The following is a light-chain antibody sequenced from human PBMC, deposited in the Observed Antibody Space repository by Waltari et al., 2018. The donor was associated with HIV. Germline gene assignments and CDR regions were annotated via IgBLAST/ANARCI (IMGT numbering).Light chain of an antibody. CDR3: QQYNSYPLYS. J-gene: IGKJ2*03. Sequence: DIQMTKSPSTLSASVGDRVTITCRASQSISSWLAWYQQKPGKAPKLLIYKASSLESGVPSRFSGSGSGTEFTLTISRVQPDDFATYYCQQYNSYPLYSFGQGTKLEIK. CDR2: KAS. V-gene: IGKV1-5*03. CDR1: QSISSW.